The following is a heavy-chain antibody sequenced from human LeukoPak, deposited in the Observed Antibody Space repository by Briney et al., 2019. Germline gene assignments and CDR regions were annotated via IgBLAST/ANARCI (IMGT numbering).Heavy chain of an antibody. CDR3: AKDRSSSGWRFDY. J-gene: IGHJ4*02. V-gene: IGHV3-23*01. D-gene: IGHD6-19*01. CDR2: IRGSDDST. CDR1: GFTFSSYA. Sequence: GGSLRLSCAASGFTFSSYAMSWVRQAPGKGLEWVSAIRGSDDSTFYADSGKGRFTISRDNSKNTLCLQMNSLRAEDTAVYYCAKDRSSSGWRFDYWGQGTLVTVSS.